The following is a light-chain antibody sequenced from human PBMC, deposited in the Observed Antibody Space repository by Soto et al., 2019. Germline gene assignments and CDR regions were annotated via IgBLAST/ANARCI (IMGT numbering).Light chain of an antibody. J-gene: IGKJ4*01. CDR2: DAS. Sequence: EIVSTQSPATLSLSPGERATLSCRASQSFSNYLAWYQQKPGQAPRLLIYDASNRATGIPARFSGSGSGTDFTLTISSLEPEDFAVYYCQQRSNWLLTFGGGTKVEIK. CDR1: QSFSNY. V-gene: IGKV3-11*01. CDR3: QQRSNWLLT.